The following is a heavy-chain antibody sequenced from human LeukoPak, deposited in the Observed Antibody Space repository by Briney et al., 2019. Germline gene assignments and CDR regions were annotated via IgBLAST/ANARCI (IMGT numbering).Heavy chain of an antibody. CDR3: ARGPGTYYYDSSGYRFGY. CDR2: ISSSSSTI. J-gene: IGHJ4*02. V-gene: IGHV3-48*02. CDR1: GFTFSSYS. D-gene: IGHD3-22*01. Sequence: PGGSLRLSCAASGFTFSSYSMNWVRQAPGKGLEWVSYISSSSSTIYYADSVKGRFTISRDNAKNSLYLQMNSLRDEDTAVYYCARGPGTYYYDSSGYRFGYWGQGTLVTVSS.